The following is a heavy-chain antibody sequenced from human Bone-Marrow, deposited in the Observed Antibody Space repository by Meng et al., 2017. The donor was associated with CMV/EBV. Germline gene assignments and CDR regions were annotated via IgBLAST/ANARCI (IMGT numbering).Heavy chain of an antibody. Sequence: ESLKISCTVSGGSISSSSYYWGWIRQPPGKGLEWIGSIYYSGSTYYNPSLKSRVTISVDTSKNQFSLKLSSVTAADTAVYYCAADSQTEEYCSSTSCYFFDYWGQGTLVTVSS. D-gene: IGHD2-2*01. CDR1: GGSISSSSYY. CDR3: AADSQTEEYCSSTSCYFFDY. J-gene: IGHJ4*02. CDR2: IYYSGST. V-gene: IGHV4-39*01.